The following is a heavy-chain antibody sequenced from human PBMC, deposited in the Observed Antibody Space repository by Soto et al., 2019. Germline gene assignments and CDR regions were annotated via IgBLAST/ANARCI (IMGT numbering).Heavy chain of an antibody. J-gene: IGHJ4*02. D-gene: IGHD6-13*01. Sequence: QVQLVESGGGVVQPGRSLRLSCVASGFIFSSYGMHWVRQAPGKGLAWVAVVWFDGSNEFYADSVQGRFTISRDNSKKTMFIQMNSLRAEDTAVYYCAKMVGVSVAAAGFDLWGQGTLVTVSS. CDR1: GFIFSSYG. CDR2: VWFDGSNE. CDR3: AKMVGVSVAAAGFDL. V-gene: IGHV3-33*06.